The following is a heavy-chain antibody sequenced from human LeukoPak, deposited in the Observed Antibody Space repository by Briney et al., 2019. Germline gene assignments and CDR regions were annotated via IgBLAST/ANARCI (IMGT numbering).Heavy chain of an antibody. CDR3: AGDGYNSRRFFDY. J-gene: IGHJ4*02. Sequence: GVSVKVSCKTSGYTFNAYYMHWVRQAPGQGLEWMGWINPNSGGSNYAQKFQGRVTMTSDTSINTAYMELSRLISDDTAVYYCAGDGYNSRRFFDYWGQGTLVTVSS. D-gene: IGHD5-24*01. V-gene: IGHV1-2*02. CDR2: INPNSGGS. CDR1: GYTFNAYY.